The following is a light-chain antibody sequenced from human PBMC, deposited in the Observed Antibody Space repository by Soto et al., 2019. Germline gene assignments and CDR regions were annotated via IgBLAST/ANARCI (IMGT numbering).Light chain of an antibody. CDR2: GAS. Sequence: EIVMTQSPATLSVSPGEKATLSCRASQSVSNNLGWFQQKPGQVPRLLIYGASNRATGVSARFSGSGSGTEFTLTISSLQSEDFAVYYCQQYHYWWTFGQGTKVEIK. CDR3: QQYHYWWT. V-gene: IGKV3-15*01. CDR1: QSVSNN. J-gene: IGKJ1*01.